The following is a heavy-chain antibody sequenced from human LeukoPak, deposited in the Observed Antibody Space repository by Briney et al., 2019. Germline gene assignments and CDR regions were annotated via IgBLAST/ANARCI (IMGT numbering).Heavy chain of an antibody. D-gene: IGHD2-15*01. Sequence: PSETLSLTCAVSGGSISSGGYSWSWIRQPPGKGLEWIGYIYHSGSTYYNPSLKSRVTISVDRSKNQFSLKLSSVTAADTAVYYCARVGGRYRRLATDLFDYWGQGTLVTVSS. J-gene: IGHJ4*02. CDR2: IYHSGST. CDR3: ARVGGRYRRLATDLFDY. V-gene: IGHV4-30-2*01. CDR1: GGSISSGGYS.